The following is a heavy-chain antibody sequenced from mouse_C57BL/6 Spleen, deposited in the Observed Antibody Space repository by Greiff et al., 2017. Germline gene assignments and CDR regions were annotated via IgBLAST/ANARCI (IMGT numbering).Heavy chain of an antibody. D-gene: IGHD2-5*01. V-gene: IGHV1-64*01. J-gene: IGHJ3*01. CDR2: IHPNSGST. CDR1: GYTFTSYW. Sequence: QVQLQQPGAELVKPGASVKLSCKASGYTFTSYWMPWVKQRPGQGLEWIGMIHPNSGSTNYNEKFKSKATLTVDKSSSTAYRQLSSLTTEDSAVYYCSRLDYSNPFAYWGQGTLVTVS. CDR3: SRLDYSNPFAY.